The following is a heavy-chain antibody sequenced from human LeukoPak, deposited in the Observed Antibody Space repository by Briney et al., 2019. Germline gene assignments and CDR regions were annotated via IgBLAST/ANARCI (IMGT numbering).Heavy chain of an antibody. D-gene: IGHD6-13*01. CDR3: ASSPAAGTSNYYYYYMDV. CDR1: GGTFSSYA. Sequence: SVKVSCKASGGTFSSYAISWVRQTPGQGLEWMGGIIPIFGTANYAQKFQGRVTITADKSTSTAYMELSSLRSEDTAVYYCASSPAAGTSNYYYYYMDVWGKGTTVTVSS. J-gene: IGHJ6*03. V-gene: IGHV1-69*06. CDR2: IIPIFGTA.